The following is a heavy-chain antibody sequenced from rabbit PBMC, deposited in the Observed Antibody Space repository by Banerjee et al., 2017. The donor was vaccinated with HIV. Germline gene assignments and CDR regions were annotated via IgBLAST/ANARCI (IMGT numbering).Heavy chain of an antibody. CDR2: IYAGSSGTT. D-gene: IGHD3-1*01. CDR1: GFTLSSSDW. CDR3: ARDLTGVPGWDFNL. Sequence: QEQLEESGGDLVKPEGSLTLTCTASGFTLSSSDWICWVRQAPGKGLEWIGCIYAGSSGTTYYASWAKGRFTISKPSWTTVTLQMTSLTAADTATYFCARDLTGVPGWDFNLWGPGTFVAVS. V-gene: IGHV1S45*01. J-gene: IGHJ4*01.